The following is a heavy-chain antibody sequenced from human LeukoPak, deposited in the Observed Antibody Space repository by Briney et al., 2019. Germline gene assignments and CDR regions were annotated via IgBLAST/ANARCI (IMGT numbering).Heavy chain of an antibody. V-gene: IGHV1-8*01. Sequence: GASVKVSCTASGYTFTSYDINWVRQATGQGLEWMGWMNPNSGNTGYAQKFQGRGTMTRNTSISTAYMELSSLRSEDTAVYYCARAIAAHPYYYYYYMDVWGKGTTVTVSS. J-gene: IGHJ6*03. CDR1: GYTFTSYD. CDR3: ARAIAAHPYYYYYYMDV. D-gene: IGHD6-6*01. CDR2: MNPNSGNT.